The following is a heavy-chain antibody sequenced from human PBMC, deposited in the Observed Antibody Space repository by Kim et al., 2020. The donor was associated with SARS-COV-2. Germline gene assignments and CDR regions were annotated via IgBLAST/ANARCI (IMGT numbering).Heavy chain of an antibody. CDR2: IDCGDGYT. J-gene: IGHJ4*02. CDR3: LGGYYFDY. V-gene: IGHV1-3*01. Sequence: ASVKVSCKTSGYTFTRDSIHWVRQAPGQGLEWMGAIDCGDGYTKYSEKCQGRVTFTRDTSASTAYMELSGLRSEDSAVFYCLGGYYFDYWGQGTPVTVSS. D-gene: IGHD2-15*01. CDR1: GYTFTRDS.